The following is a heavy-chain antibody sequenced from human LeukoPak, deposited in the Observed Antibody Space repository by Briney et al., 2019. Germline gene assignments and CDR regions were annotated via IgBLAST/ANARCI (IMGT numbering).Heavy chain of an antibody. V-gene: IGHV4-34*01. CDR3: ASSDCRSSACQIFGSEPFDF. CDR2: INHSGST. D-gene: IGHD3-3*01. Sequence: PSETLSLTCAVYGVSFSGYYWSWIRQPPGKGLEWIGEINHSGSTNYNPSLKSRVTISVDTSKNQFSLKLSSVTDADTAVYYCASSDCRSSACQIFGSEPFDFWGPGTAVTVSS. J-gene: IGHJ1*01. CDR1: GVSFSGYY.